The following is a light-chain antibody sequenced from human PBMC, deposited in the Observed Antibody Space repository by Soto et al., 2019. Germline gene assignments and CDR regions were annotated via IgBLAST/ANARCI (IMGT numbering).Light chain of an antibody. CDR2: SSS. J-gene: IGKJ4*01. CDR3: QKYNSFPPT. V-gene: IGKV1-27*01. Sequence: DFQMTQSPSSLSASVGDRVTITCRVSRDISNDVAWYQQKPGKPPNLLISSSSTLESGVPSRFSGTGYGTDFTLTIGNLQPDDVATYYCQKYNSFPPTFGGGTKVEI. CDR1: RDISND.